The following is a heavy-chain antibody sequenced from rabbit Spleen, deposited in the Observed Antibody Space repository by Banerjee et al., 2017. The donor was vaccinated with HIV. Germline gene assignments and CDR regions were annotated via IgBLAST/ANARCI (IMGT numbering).Heavy chain of an antibody. Sequence: QEQLVESGGGLVKPEGSLTLTCTASGFTISSSYYMCWVRQAPGKGLEWIACIGVGSVDTYYASWAKGRLTISKTSSTTVTLQLNSLTAADTATYFCARTYGLNWTYMMSFVLWGPGTLVTVS. J-gene: IGHJ4*01. CDR2: IGVGSVDT. V-gene: IGHV1S45*01. D-gene: IGHD6-1*01. CDR1: GFTISSSYY. CDR3: ARTYGLNWTYMMSFVL.